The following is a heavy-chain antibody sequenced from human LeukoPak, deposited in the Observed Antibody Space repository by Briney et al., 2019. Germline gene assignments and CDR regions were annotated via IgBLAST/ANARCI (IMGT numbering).Heavy chain of an antibody. J-gene: IGHJ4*02. D-gene: IGHD3-10*01. CDR2: INHSGST. Sequence: SETLSLTCAVYGGSFSGYYWSWIRQPPGKGLEWIGEINHSGSTNYNPSLKSRVAISVDTSKTQFSLNLPSVTAADTAVYYCARPRLLYGSGPILVWGQGNLVTVSS. V-gene: IGHV4-34*01. CDR1: GGSFSGYY. CDR3: ARPRLLYGSGPILV.